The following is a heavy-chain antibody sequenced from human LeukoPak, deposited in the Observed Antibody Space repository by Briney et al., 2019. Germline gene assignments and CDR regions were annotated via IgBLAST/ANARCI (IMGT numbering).Heavy chain of an antibody. CDR1: GFTFSSYS. J-gene: IGHJ4*02. Sequence: PGGSLRLSCAPSGFTFSSYSMNWVREAPGEGLEWVSYISSSSRTIYYADSVKGRFTISRDNAKNSLYLQMNSLRAEDTAVYYCARDHYGDYGVDYWGQGTLVTVSS. D-gene: IGHD4-17*01. V-gene: IGHV3-48*01. CDR3: ARDHYGDYGVDY. CDR2: ISSSSRTI.